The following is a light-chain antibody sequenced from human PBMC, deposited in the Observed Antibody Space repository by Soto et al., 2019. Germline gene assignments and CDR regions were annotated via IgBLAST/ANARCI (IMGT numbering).Light chain of an antibody. V-gene: IGKV3-11*01. J-gene: IGKJ4*01. CDR2: DAS. CDR3: QQRSNWPST. Sequence: EIVLTQSPATLSLSPVERATLSCRASQSVSSYLAWYQQKPGQAPRLLIYDASNRATGIPARFSGSGSGTDFALTISSLEPEDFAVYYFQQRSNWPSTFGGGTKVEIK. CDR1: QSVSSY.